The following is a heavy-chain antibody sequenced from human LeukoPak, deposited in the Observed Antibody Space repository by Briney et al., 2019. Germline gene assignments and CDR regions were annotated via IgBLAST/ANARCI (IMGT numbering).Heavy chain of an antibody. D-gene: IGHD6-6*01. V-gene: IGHV3-48*04. J-gene: IGHJ4*02. Sequence: PGGSLRLSCAASGFTFSSYSMNWVRQAPGKGLEWVSYISSSSSTIYYADSVKGRFTISRDNAKNSLYLQMNSLRTEDTALYYCARIIAARPLYYFDYWGQGTLVTVSS. CDR3: ARIIAARPLYYFDY. CDR2: ISSSSSTI. CDR1: GFTFSSYS.